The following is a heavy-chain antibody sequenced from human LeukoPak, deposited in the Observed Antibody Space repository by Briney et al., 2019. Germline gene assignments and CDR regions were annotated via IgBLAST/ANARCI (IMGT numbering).Heavy chain of an antibody. CDR1: GGSISSYY. CDR2: IYYSGST. D-gene: IGHD6-19*01. V-gene: IGHV4-59*08. Sequence: SETLSLTCTVSGGSISSYYWSWIRQPPGKGPEWIGYIYYSGSTNYNPSLKSRVTISVDTSKNQFSLKLSSVTAADTAVYYCARQTPSSGWFDYWGQGTLVTVSS. CDR3: ARQTPSSGWFDY. J-gene: IGHJ4*02.